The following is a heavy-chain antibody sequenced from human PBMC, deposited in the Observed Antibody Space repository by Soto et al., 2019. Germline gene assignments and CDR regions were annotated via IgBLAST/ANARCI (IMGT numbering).Heavy chain of an antibody. D-gene: IGHD3-3*01. J-gene: IGHJ4*02. Sequence: SETLSLTCTVSGDSISSGNKYWSWIRQAPGKGLEWIGYIFSSGTTYYNPSLKSRLTMSLDTSQNQFSLRLASVTDADSAVYYCARDFAYFDSWGQGTLVTVSS. CDR2: IFSSGTT. CDR3: ARDFAYFDS. V-gene: IGHV4-30-4*01. CDR1: GDSISSGNKY.